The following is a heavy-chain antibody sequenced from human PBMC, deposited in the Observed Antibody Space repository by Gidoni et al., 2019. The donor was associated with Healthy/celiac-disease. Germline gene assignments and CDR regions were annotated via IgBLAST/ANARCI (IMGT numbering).Heavy chain of an antibody. CDR3: ARDPGGFGGFPPPWFDP. J-gene: IGHJ5*02. CDR2: IISSVGTI. D-gene: IGHD3-10*01. Sequence: EVQLVESGGGSVQPGGPLSLSRAASGFTFSTYSMNGVRQAPGKGLEWVSYIISSVGTIYYANSVNGRFTISRDNTKKSLYLQKNSLRAEDTAVYYCARDPGGFGGFPPPWFDPWGQGTLVTVSS. CDR1: GFTFSTYS. V-gene: IGHV3-48*01.